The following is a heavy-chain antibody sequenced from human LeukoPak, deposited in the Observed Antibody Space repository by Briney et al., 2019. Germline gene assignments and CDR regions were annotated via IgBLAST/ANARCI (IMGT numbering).Heavy chain of an antibody. CDR1: GFTFDDYS. D-gene: IGHD6-6*01. V-gene: IGHV3-43*01. CDR2: ISWDGGST. Sequence: PGGSLRLSCAASGFTFDDYSMHWVRQATGKGLEWVSLISWDGGSTHYADSVKGRFTISRDNSKNSLYLQMNSLRTEDTALYYCAKGDRIVARDAFDIWGQGTMVTVSS. J-gene: IGHJ3*02. CDR3: AKGDRIVARDAFDI.